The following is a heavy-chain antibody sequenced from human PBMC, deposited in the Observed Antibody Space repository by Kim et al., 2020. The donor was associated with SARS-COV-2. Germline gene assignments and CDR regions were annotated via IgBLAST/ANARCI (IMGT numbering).Heavy chain of an antibody. J-gene: IGHJ3*02. Sequence: YAQKFQGRVTINADESTSTAYMELSSLRSEDTAVYYCAREAAAATGAFDIWGQGTMVTVSS. D-gene: IGHD6-13*01. CDR3: AREAAAATGAFDI. V-gene: IGHV1-69*01.